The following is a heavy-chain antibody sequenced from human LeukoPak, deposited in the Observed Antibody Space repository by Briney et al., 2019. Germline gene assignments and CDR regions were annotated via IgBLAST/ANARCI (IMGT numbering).Heavy chain of an antibody. J-gene: IGHJ4*02. CDR2: IYYSGST. CDR1: GGSISSSSYH. Sequence: PSETLSLTCTVSGGSISSSSYHWGWIRPPPGKGLEWLGSIYYSGSTYYNPSLKSRDTISVDTCKSRFSLKLSSVSAAGTAVYYSARDYLFGVVHYYFAYWGQGTLVTVSS. D-gene: IGHD3-3*01. CDR3: ARDYLFGVVHYYFAY. V-gene: IGHV4-39*02.